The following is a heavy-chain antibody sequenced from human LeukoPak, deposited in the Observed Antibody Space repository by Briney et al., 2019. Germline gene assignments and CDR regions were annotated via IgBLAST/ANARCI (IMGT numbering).Heavy chain of an antibody. CDR3: ARDRGYGDYVGAFDI. V-gene: IGHV3-48*02. Sequence: GGSLRLSCAASGFTFSSYSMNWVRQAPGKGLEWVSHISSSSSTIYYADSVKGRFTVSRDNAKNSLYLQMNSLRDEDTAVYYCARDRGYGDYVGAFDIWGQGTMVTVSS. CDR2: ISSSSSTI. J-gene: IGHJ3*02. D-gene: IGHD4-17*01. CDR1: GFTFSSYS.